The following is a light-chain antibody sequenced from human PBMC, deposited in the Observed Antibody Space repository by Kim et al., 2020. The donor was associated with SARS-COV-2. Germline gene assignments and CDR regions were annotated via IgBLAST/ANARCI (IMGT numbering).Light chain of an antibody. CDR3: CSYAGSRV. V-gene: IGLV2-11*01. J-gene: IGLJ3*02. CDR2: DVS. Sequence: QSVLTQPRSVSGSPGQSVTISCTGTSSDVGDYNYVSWYQQHPGKAPKLMIYDVSKRPSGVPDRFSGSKSGNTASLTISGLQAEDEADYYCCSYAGSRVFGGGTQLTVL. CDR1: SSDVGDYNY.